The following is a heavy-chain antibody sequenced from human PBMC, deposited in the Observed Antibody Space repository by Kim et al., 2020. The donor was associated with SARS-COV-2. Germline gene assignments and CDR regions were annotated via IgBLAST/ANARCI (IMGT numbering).Heavy chain of an antibody. CDR2: ISSSGSTI. D-gene: IGHD2-2*01. CDR3: ARDEVPAEAEYFQH. Sequence: GGSLRLSCAASGFTFSDYYMSWIRQAPGKGLEWVSYISSSGSTIYYADSVKGRFTISRDNAKNSLYLQMNSLRAEDTAVYYCARDEVPAEAEYFQHWGQGTLVTVSS. V-gene: IGHV3-11*01. J-gene: IGHJ1*01. CDR1: GFTFSDYY.